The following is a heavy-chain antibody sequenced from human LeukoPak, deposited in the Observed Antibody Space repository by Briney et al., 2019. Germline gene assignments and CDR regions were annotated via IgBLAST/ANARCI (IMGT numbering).Heavy chain of an antibody. Sequence: SETLSLTCSVDTVNHYHWNWVRQSAGTGLEWIGRVHTTSGSTFANPSLWGRVTVSIDTTKNEFLLQLTSMTAADTAVYHCARELRNIGEYYFDYWGQGVPVTVSS. V-gene: IGHV4-4*07. CDR1: TVNHYH. D-gene: IGHD1-14*01. CDR2: VHTTSGST. J-gene: IGHJ4*02. CDR3: ARELRNIGEYYFDY.